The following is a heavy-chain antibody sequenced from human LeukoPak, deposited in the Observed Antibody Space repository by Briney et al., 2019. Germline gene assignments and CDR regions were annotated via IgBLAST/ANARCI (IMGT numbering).Heavy chain of an antibody. CDR2: IYYSGST. V-gene: IGHV4-30-4*08. CDR3: AATRTSGYSSSWYYFDY. J-gene: IGHJ4*02. D-gene: IGHD6-13*01. CDR1: GGSISSGDYY. Sequence: SQTLSLTCTVSGGSISSGDYYWSWIRQPPGKGLEWIGYIYYSGSTYYNPSLKSRVTISVDTSKNQFSLKLSSVTAADTAVYYCAATRTSGYSSSWYYFDYWGQGTLVTVSS.